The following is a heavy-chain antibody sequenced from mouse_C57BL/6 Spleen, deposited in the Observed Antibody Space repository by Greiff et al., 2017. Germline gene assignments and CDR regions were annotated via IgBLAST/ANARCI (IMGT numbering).Heavy chain of an antibody. V-gene: IGHV1-19*01. CDR2: INPYNGGT. D-gene: IGHD1-2*01. J-gene: IGHJ2*01. CDR3: AMKRITTALDY. CDR1: GYTFTDYY. Sequence: EVQLQQSGPVLVKPGASVKMSCKASGYTFTDYYMNWVKQSHGKSLEWIGVINPYNGGTSYNQKFKGKATLTVDKSSSTAYMELNSLTSEDSAVYYCAMKRITTALDYWGQGTTLTVSS.